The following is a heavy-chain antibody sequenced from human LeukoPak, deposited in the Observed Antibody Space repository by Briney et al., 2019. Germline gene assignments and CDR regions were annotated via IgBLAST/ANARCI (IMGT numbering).Heavy chain of an antibody. CDR1: GYTLTELS. J-gene: IGHJ4*02. CDR3: ARPYCSSTSCYLDY. Sequence: ASVKVSCKASGYTLTELSMHWVRQAPGKGLEWMGGFDPEDGETIYAQKFQGRVTMTEDTSTDTAYMELSSLRSEDTAVYYCARPYCSSTSCYLDYWGQGTLVTVSS. V-gene: IGHV1-24*01. CDR2: FDPEDGET. D-gene: IGHD2-2*01.